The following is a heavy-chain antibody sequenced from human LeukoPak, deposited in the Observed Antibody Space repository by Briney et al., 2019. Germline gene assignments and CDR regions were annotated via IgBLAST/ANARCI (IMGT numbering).Heavy chain of an antibody. CDR2: INPNSGGT. CDR1: GYTFTGYY. CDR3: ARDLDSSSWYDY. Sequence: ASVKVSCKASGYTFTGYYMHWVRQAPGQGLEWMGWINPNSGGTNYAQKFQGRVTMTRDTSISTAYMELSRLRSDDTAVYYCARDLDSSSWYDYWGQGTLVTVSS. V-gene: IGHV1-2*02. J-gene: IGHJ4*02. D-gene: IGHD6-13*01.